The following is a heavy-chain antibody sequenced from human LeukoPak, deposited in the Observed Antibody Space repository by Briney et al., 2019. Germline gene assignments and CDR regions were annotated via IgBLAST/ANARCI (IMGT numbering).Heavy chain of an antibody. CDR1: GFTVSNNY. J-gene: IGHJ3*02. CDR2: IYSSGNT. CDR3: GVDTTMAAFDAFDI. D-gene: IGHD5-18*01. Sequence: GGSLRLSCAASGFTVSNNYMSWVRQAPGKGLEWVSVIYSSGNTDYADSVKGRFTISRDNSKNTLYLQMYSLRAEDTAVYYCGVDTTMAAFDAFDIWGQGTMVTVSS. V-gene: IGHV3-53*01.